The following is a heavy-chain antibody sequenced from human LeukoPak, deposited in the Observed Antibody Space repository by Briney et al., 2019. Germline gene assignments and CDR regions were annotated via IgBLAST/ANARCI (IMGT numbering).Heavy chain of an antibody. CDR1: GFTFSSYW. Sequence: SGGSLRLSCAASGFTFSSYWMHWVRHVPGKGLVWVSRINSGGTTTNYADSVKGRFTISRDNAKNTLYLQMNSLRAEDSAVYYCGRETYTYDTSGPDHWGQGTLVTVSS. CDR2: INSGGTTT. V-gene: IGHV3-74*01. D-gene: IGHD3-22*01. J-gene: IGHJ4*02. CDR3: GRETYTYDTSGPDH.